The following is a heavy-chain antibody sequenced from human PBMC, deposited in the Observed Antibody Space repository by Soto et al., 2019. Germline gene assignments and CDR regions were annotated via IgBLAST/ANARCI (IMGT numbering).Heavy chain of an antibody. CDR3: ARGRSGSFYFDY. J-gene: IGHJ4*02. D-gene: IGHD1-26*01. Sequence: PSETLSLTCAVYGGSFSGYSWSWIRQPPGKGLEWLGEIDHSGSTNYNPSLKSRVTTSVDTSKNQFSLKLNSVTAADTAVYYCARGRSGSFYFDYWGQGNLVTVSS. CDR1: GGSFSGYS. V-gene: IGHV4-34*01. CDR2: IDHSGST.